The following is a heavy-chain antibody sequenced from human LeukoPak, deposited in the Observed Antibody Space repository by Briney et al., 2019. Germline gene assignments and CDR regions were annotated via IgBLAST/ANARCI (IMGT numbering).Heavy chain of an antibody. D-gene: IGHD2-2*01. CDR2: ISGSGGNT. V-gene: IGHV3-23*01. CDR1: GFTFSSYA. J-gene: IGHJ4*02. CDR3: ANGAYCSSTSCYGGVRY. Sequence: GGSLRLSCAASGFTFSSYAMSWIRQAPGKGLECVSAISGSGGNTYYADSVKGRFTISRDNSKNTLYLQMNSLRAEDTAVYYCANGAYCSSTSCYGGVRYWGQGTLVTVSS.